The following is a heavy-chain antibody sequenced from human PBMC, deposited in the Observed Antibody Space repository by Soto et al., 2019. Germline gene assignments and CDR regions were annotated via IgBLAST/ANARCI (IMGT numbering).Heavy chain of an antibody. CDR2: ISGSGGST. CDR3: ANDQEVGAVDAFAI. CDR1: GFTFSSYD. Sequence: EVQLLESGGGLVQPGGSLRLSCAASGFTFSSYDMSWVRQAPGKGLEWVSAISGSGGSTYYEDSVKGRFTISRDNSKNTLYLQMNTLRVEDTDVYYCANDQEVGAVDAFAIWGDGTMVTVAS. V-gene: IGHV3-23*01. J-gene: IGHJ3*02. D-gene: IGHD1-26*01.